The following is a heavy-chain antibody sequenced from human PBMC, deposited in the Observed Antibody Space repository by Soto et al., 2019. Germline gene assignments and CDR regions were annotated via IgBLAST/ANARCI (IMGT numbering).Heavy chain of an antibody. CDR1: GFTFSSYA. CDR2: TSGSGGST. V-gene: IGHV3-23*01. Sequence: GGSLRLSCAASGFTFSSYAMSWVRQAPGKGLEWVSATSGSGGSTYYADSVKGRFTISRDNSKNTLYLQMNSLRAEDTAVYYCAKDASTYSSSWYHPPGAFDIWGQGTMVTVSS. J-gene: IGHJ3*02. D-gene: IGHD6-13*01. CDR3: AKDASTYSSSWYHPPGAFDI.